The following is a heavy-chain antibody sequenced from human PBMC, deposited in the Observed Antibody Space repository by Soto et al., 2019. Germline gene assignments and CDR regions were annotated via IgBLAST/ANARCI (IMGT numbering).Heavy chain of an antibody. CDR2: IYPGDSDT. V-gene: IGHV5-51*01. Sequence: PGESLKISCMGSGYSFTSYWIGWVRQMPGKGLEWMGIIYPGDSDTRYSPSFQGQVTISADKSISTAYLQWSSLKASDTAMYYCASSVLTGYPLAPSGGMDVWGQGTTVTVSS. J-gene: IGHJ6*02. D-gene: IGHD3-9*01. CDR1: GYSFTSYW. CDR3: ASSVLTGYPLAPSGGMDV.